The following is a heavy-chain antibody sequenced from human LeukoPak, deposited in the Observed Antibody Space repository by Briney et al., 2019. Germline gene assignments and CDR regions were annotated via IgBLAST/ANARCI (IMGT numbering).Heavy chain of an antibody. CDR2: INPNSGGT. V-gene: IGHV1-2*02. CDR3: ARVDLLWFGELQFDY. Sequence: ASVKVSCKASGYTFTGYYMHWVRQAPGQGLEWMGWINPNSGGTNYARKFQGRVTMTRDTSISTAYMELSRLRSDDTAVYYCARVDLLWFGELQFDYWGQGTLVTVSS. J-gene: IGHJ4*02. D-gene: IGHD3-10*01. CDR1: GYTFTGYY.